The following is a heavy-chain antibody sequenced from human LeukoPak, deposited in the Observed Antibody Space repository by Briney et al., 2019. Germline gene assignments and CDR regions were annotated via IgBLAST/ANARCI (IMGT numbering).Heavy chain of an antibody. CDR3: AREGHCSSTSRALGDV. CDR2: ISSSSSYI. CDR1: GFTFSSYS. D-gene: IGHD2-2*01. V-gene: IGHV3-21*01. Sequence: GGSLRLSCAASGFTFSSYSMNWVRQAPGKGLEWVSSISSSSSYIYYADSVKGRFTISRDNAKNSLYLQMNSLRAEDTAVYYCAREGHCSSTSRALGDVWGKGTTVTVSS. J-gene: IGHJ6*04.